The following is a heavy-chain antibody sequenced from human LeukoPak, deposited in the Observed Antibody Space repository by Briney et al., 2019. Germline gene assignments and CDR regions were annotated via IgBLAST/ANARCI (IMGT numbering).Heavy chain of an antibody. CDR3: ARGPLWFGGSVDY. CDR2: INHSGST. CDR1: GGSFSGYY. J-gene: IGHJ4*02. D-gene: IGHD3-10*01. Sequence: PSEPLSLTCAVYGGSFSGYYWSWIRQPPGKGLEWIGEINHSGSTNYNPSLKSRVTISVDTSKNQFSLKLSSVTAADTAVYYCARGPLWFGGSVDYWGQGTLVTVSS. V-gene: IGHV4-34*01.